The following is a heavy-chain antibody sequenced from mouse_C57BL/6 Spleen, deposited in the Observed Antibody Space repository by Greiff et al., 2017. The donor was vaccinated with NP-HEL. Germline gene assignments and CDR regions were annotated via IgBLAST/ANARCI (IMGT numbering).Heavy chain of an antibody. Sequence: EVQLVESEGGLVQPGSSMKLSCTASGFTFSDYYMAWVRQVPEKGLEWVANINYDGSSTYYLDSLKSRFIISRDNAKNILYLQMSSLRSEDTATYYCARVGDGYYFDYWGQGTTLTVSS. CDR1: GFTFSDYY. D-gene: IGHD2-3*01. J-gene: IGHJ2*01. V-gene: IGHV5-16*01. CDR2: INYDGSST. CDR3: ARVGDGYYFDY.